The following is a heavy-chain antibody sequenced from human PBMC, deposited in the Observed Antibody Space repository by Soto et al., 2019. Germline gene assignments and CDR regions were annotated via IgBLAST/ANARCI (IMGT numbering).Heavy chain of an antibody. D-gene: IGHD3-22*01. Sequence: PGGSLRLSCAASGFTFSSYAMSWVRQAPGKGLEWVSAISGSGGSTYYADSVKGRFTISRDNSKNTLYLQMNSLGAEDTAVYYCAKLSDYYDSSGYSENNWFDPWGQGTLVTVSS. CDR3: AKLSDYYDSSGYSENNWFDP. CDR1: GFTFSSYA. J-gene: IGHJ5*02. CDR2: ISGSGGST. V-gene: IGHV3-23*01.